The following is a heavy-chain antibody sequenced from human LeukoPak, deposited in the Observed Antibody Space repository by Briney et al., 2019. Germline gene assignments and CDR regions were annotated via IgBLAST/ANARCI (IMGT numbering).Heavy chain of an antibody. CDR3: TVSTRGYAVLADY. J-gene: IGHJ4*02. V-gene: IGHV4-38-2*02. Sequence: PSETLSLTCTVSGYSISSGYYWGWMRQPPGKRLEWIGNIFHSGSTHYSPSLKSRVAMSLQTSINQFSLNLLSVTAADTAMYYCTVSTRGYAVLADYWGQGTLVTVSS. CDR2: IFHSGST. CDR1: GYSISSGYY. D-gene: IGHD3-3*01.